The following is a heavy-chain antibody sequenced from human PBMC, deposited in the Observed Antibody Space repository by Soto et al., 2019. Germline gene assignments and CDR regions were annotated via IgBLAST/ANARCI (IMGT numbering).Heavy chain of an antibody. CDR1: GDSIRNYY. CDR2: IYYSGST. CDR3: ARGSSDRLLPVEI. V-gene: IGHV4-59*01. J-gene: IGHJ6*02. Sequence: SETLSLTCTVSGDSIRNYYWNWIRQTPGKGLEWIGYIYYSGSTSYNPSLESRVTIFIDTSKTHFSLKLNSVTTADTAVYFCARGSSDRLLPVEIWGRGTTVTVSS. D-gene: IGHD6-25*01.